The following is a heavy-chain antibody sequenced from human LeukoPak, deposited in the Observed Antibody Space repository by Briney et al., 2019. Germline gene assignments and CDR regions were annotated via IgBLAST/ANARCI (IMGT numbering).Heavy chain of an antibody. V-gene: IGHV3-49*04. CDR1: GFTFSSYS. Sequence: PGGSLRLSCAASGFTFSSYSMNWVRQAPGKGLEWVGFIRSKAYGGTTEYAASVKGRFTISRDDSKSIAYLQMNSLKTEDTAVYYCTRDALWFGESPYRRDYYYYMDVWGKGTTVTISS. CDR3: TRDALWFGESPYRRDYYYYMDV. CDR2: IRSKAYGGTT. J-gene: IGHJ6*03. D-gene: IGHD3-10*01.